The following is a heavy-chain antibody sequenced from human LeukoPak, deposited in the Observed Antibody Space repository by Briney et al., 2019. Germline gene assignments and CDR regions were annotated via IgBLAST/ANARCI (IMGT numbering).Heavy chain of an antibody. Sequence: ASVKVSCKASGYTFTGYYMHRVRQAPGQGLEWMGWINPNSGGTNYAQKFQGRVTMTRDTSISTAYMELSSLRSDDTAVYYCAREGANDDYSNYYFDYWGQGTLVTVSS. D-gene: IGHD4-11*01. CDR3: AREGANDDYSNYYFDY. CDR1: GYTFTGYY. CDR2: INPNSGGT. V-gene: IGHV1-2*02. J-gene: IGHJ4*02.